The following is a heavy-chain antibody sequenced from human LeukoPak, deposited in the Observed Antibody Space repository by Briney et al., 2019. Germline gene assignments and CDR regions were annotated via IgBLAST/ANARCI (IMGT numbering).Heavy chain of an antibody. D-gene: IGHD5-24*01. Sequence: GGSLRLSCAASGFTFSSYWMSWVRQAPGKGLEWVSSISSSSSYIYYADSVKGRFTISRDNSKNTLYLQMNSLRAEDTAVYYCAKDLREYYYYYGMDVWGQGTTVTVSS. CDR3: AKDLREYYYYYGMDV. V-gene: IGHV3-21*01. CDR2: ISSSSSYI. J-gene: IGHJ6*02. CDR1: GFTFSSYW.